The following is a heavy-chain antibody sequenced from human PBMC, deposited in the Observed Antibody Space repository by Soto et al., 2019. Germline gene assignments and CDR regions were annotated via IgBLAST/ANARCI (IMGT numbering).Heavy chain of an antibody. J-gene: IGHJ6*02. CDR3: ARLAAPPWGSYYYGMDV. D-gene: IGHD3-16*01. CDR1: GYSFTSYW. Sequence: PGESLKISCKGSGYSFTSYWIGWVRQMPGKGLEWMGIIYPGDSDTRYSPSFQGQVTVSADKSISTAYLQWSSLKASDTAMYYCARLAAPPWGSYYYGMDVWGQGTTVTVSS. V-gene: IGHV5-51*01. CDR2: IYPGDSDT.